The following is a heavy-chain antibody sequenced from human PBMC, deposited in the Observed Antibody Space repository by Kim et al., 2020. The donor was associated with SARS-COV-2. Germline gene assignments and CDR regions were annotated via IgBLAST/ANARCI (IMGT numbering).Heavy chain of an antibody. CDR1: GGSFSGYY. V-gene: IGHV4-34*01. J-gene: IGHJ5*02. CDR3: ARGPWPRSPLTQTNWFDP. CDR2: INHSGST. D-gene: IGHD1-26*01. Sequence: SETLSLTCAVYGGSFSGYYWSWIRQPPGKGLEWIGEINHSGSTNYNPSLKSRVTISVDTSKNQFSLKLSSVTAADTAVYYCARGPWPRSPLTQTNWFDPWGQGTLVTVSS.